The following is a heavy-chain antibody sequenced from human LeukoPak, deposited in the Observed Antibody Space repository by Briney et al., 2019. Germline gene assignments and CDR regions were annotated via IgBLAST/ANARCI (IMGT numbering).Heavy chain of an antibody. V-gene: IGHV3-21*01. CDR3: ARDNAVADFDY. D-gene: IGHD2-8*01. J-gene: IGHJ4*02. Sequence: GGSLRLSCPASGFTFSSYTMNWVRQAPGQGLEWVASIITSCSYIYYADSVQGRFTISRDKAKNSPYLQMNSLRAEATAVYYCARDNAVADFDYGREGTLVTV. CDR2: IITSCSYI. CDR1: GFTFSSYT.